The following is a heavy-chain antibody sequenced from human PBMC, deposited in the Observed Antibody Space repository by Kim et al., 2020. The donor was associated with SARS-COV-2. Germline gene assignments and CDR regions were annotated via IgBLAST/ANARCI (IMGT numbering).Heavy chain of an antibody. CDR1: GDSISSGDYY. V-gene: IGHV4-31*03. Sequence: SETLSLTCTVSGDSISSGDYYWTWVRQHPGKGLEWLGYIYYSGYTYYNPSLKSRLTISLDTSKTQFSLKLISVTAADTAVYYCAILRSGDGFNYDWGQGTLVTVSS. CDR2: IYYSGYT. CDR3: AILRSGDGFNYD. D-gene: IGHD2-15*01. J-gene: IGHJ4*02.